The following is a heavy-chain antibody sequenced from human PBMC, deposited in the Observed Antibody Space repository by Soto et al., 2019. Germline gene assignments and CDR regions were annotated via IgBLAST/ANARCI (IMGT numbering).Heavy chain of an antibody. Sequence: QVQLVQSGAEVKRPGASVKISCEASGYTFSNHYIHWVRQAPGQGLEWIGIINPSGGTASNAQKFQGRVTMTRDTSASTAYLMLSSLTSGDTAAYYCAREGSYYFDSRNDYWGQGTLVTVSS. CDR2: INPSGGTA. CDR3: AREGSYYFDSRNDY. CDR1: GYTFSNHY. J-gene: IGHJ4*02. D-gene: IGHD3-22*01. V-gene: IGHV1-46*01.